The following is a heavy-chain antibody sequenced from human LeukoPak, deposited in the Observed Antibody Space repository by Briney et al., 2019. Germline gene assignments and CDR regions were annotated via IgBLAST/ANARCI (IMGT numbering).Heavy chain of an antibody. Sequence: GGSLRLSCAASGFTFSSYGMHWVRQAPGKGLEWVAFIRYDGSNKYYADSVKGRFTISRDNAKNSLYLQMNSLRAEDTAVYYCARAGATRSSGIDYWGQGTLVTVSS. V-gene: IGHV3-30*02. D-gene: IGHD1-26*01. CDR1: GFTFSSYG. J-gene: IGHJ4*02. CDR3: ARAGATRSSGIDY. CDR2: IRYDGSNK.